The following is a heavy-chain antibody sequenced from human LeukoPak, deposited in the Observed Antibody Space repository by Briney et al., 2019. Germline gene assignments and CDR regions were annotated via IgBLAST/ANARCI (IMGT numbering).Heavy chain of an antibody. J-gene: IGHJ4*02. Sequence: ASVTVSCKASGYTFTNYHINWVGQATGQGLEWMGWMNPNNGDSGYAQKFQGRVTITRDTSISTSYMELRSLRSDDTAVYFCARTTSCTASGYDYWGQGTLVTVSS. D-gene: IGHD6-25*01. CDR1: GYTFTNYH. CDR3: ARTTSCTASGYDY. CDR2: MNPNNGDS. V-gene: IGHV1-8*03.